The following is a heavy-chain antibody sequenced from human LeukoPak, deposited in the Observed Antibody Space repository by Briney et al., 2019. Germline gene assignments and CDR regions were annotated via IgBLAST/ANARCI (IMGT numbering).Heavy chain of an antibody. CDR3: ARGGYCSGGSCYSDAFDI. CDR2: INHSGST. D-gene: IGHD2-15*01. Sequence: PSETLSLTCAVYRGSFSGYYGSWISQPPGKGLEWIGEINHSGSTNYNPSLKSRVTISVDTSKNQFSLKLSSVTAADTAVYYCARGGYCSGGSCYSDAFDIWGQGTMVTVSS. J-gene: IGHJ3*02. V-gene: IGHV4-34*01. CDR1: RGSFSGYY.